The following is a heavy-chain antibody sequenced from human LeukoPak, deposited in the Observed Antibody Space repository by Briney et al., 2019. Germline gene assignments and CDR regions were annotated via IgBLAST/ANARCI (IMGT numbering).Heavy chain of an antibody. Sequence: TSETLSLTCTVSGGSISSYYWSWIRQPPGKGLEWIGYIYYSGSTNYNPSLKSRVTISVDTSKNQFSLKLSSVTAADTAVYYCARGAGYPTSDAFDIWGQGTMVTVSS. D-gene: IGHD3-9*01. J-gene: IGHJ3*02. V-gene: IGHV4-59*01. CDR1: GGSISSYY. CDR2: IYYSGST. CDR3: ARGAGYPTSDAFDI.